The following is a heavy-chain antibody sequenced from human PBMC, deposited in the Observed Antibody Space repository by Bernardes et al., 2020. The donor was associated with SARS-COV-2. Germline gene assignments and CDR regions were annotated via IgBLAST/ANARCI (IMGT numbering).Heavy chain of an antibody. J-gene: IGHJ6*02. CDR1: GFTFSSYG. CDR3: ARDKERWWPQNYYGMDV. Sequence: GGSLRLSCAASGFTFSSYGMHWVRQAPGKGLEWVAVIWYDGSNKYYADSVKGRFTISRDNSKNTLFLQMNSLRAEDTAVYYCARDKERWWPQNYYGMDVWGQGTTVTVSS. D-gene: IGHD2-15*01. CDR2: IWYDGSNK. V-gene: IGHV3-33*01.